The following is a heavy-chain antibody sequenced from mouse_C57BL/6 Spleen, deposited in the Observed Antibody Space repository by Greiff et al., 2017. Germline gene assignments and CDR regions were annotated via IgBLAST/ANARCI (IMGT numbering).Heavy chain of an antibody. CDR2: IDPSDSYT. J-gene: IGHJ2*01. CDR3: ARDYGNYEDY. Sequence: QVQLQQPGAELVKPGASVKLSCKASGYTFTSYWMQWVKQRPGQGLEWIGEIDPSDSYTNYNQKFKGKATLTVDTSSSTAYMQLSSLTSEDSAVYYCARDYGNYEDYWGQGTTLTVSA. V-gene: IGHV1-50*01. D-gene: IGHD2-1*01. CDR1: GYTFTSYW.